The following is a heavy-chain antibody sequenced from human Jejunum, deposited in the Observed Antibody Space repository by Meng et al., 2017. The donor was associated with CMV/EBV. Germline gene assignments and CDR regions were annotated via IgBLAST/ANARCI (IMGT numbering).Heavy chain of an antibody. CDR3: VRDRGGLGYCSRTSCYLGFDY. V-gene: IGHV3-30-3*01. Sequence: LHCGRQAPGKGLEWVAVRSEDGNKKYYGESVKGRFTISRDNSKNTLYLQMNSLRAEDTAVYYCVRDRGGLGYCSRTSCYLGFDYWGQGTLVTVSS. D-gene: IGHD2-2*01. J-gene: IGHJ4*02. CDR2: RSEDGNKK.